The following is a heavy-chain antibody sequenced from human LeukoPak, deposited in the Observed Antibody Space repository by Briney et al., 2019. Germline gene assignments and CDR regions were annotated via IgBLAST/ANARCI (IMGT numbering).Heavy chain of an antibody. J-gene: IGHJ5*02. CDR3: ARDGVDSSSLVKNWFDP. V-gene: IGHV1-2*02. CDR2: INPNSGGT. Sequence: ASVKVSCKASGYTFTGYYMHWVRQAPGQGLGWMGWINPNSGGTNYAQKFQGRVTMTRDTSISTAYMELSRLRSDDTAVYYCARDGVDSSSLVKNWFDPWGQGTLVTVSS. CDR1: GYTFTGYY. D-gene: IGHD6-6*01.